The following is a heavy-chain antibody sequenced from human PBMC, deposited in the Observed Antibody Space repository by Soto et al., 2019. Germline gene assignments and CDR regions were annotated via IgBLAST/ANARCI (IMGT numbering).Heavy chain of an antibody. Sequence: SETLSLTCTVSGGSISSYYWSWIRQPPGKGLEWIGYIYYSGSTNYNPFLKSRVTISVDTSKNQFSLKLSSVTAADTAVYYCAREDLRYLNAFDIWGQGTMVTVSS. D-gene: IGHD3-9*01. CDR3: AREDLRYLNAFDI. CDR1: GGSISSYY. J-gene: IGHJ3*02. V-gene: IGHV4-59*01. CDR2: IYYSGST.